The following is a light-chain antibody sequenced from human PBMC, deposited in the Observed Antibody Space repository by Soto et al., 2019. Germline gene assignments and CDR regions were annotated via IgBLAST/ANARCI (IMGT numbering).Light chain of an antibody. CDR3: SSYAGSNNSWV. CDR1: SSDVGGYNY. V-gene: IGLV2-8*01. J-gene: IGLJ1*01. Sequence: QSVLTQPPSASGSPGQSVTISCTGTSSDVGGYNYVSWYQQHPGKAPKLMIYEVSKRPSGVPDRFSGSKSGNTASLTVSGLQAEDEADYYCSSYAGSNNSWVFGTGTKLTV. CDR2: EVS.